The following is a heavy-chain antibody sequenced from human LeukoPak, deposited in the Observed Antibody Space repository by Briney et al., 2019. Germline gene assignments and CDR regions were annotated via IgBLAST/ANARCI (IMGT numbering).Heavy chain of an antibody. J-gene: IGHJ3*02. Sequence: SETLSLTCTVSGGSISSYYWSWIRQPPGKGLEWIGYIYYSGSTNYNPSLKSRVTISVDTSKNQFSLKLSSVTAADTAVYYCARTYGDYITDAFDIWGQGTMITVSS. CDR3: ARTYGDYITDAFDI. V-gene: IGHV4-59*01. CDR1: GGSISSYY. CDR2: IYYSGST. D-gene: IGHD4-17*01.